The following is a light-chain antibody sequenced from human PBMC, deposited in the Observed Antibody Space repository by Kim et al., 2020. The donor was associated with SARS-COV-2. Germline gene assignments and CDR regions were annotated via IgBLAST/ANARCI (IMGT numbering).Light chain of an antibody. CDR3: QQSHAPPLT. Sequence: SPSQGHSASLTSSDSHSVSYLAWYQQRPGQPPRLLMYEATSRATGTPDSCSGSGSATYFPITISRLEPEYSHFYYCQQSHAPPLTFGRGTKVEIK. J-gene: IGKJ4*01. CDR2: EAT. CDR1: HSVSY. V-gene: IGKV3D-20*02.